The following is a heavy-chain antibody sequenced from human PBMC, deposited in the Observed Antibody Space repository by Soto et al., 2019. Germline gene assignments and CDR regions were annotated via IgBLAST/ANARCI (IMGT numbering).Heavy chain of an antibody. Sequence: QVQLVQSGAEVKKPGSSVKVSCKASGGTFSSYAISWVRQATGQGLEWMGGIIPISGTANYAQKFQGRVTSTADESTSTGYMELSSLRSADTAVYYCARSQGSSTSLEIYYYYYYGMDVWGQGTTVTVSS. J-gene: IGHJ6*02. CDR3: ARSQGSSTSLEIYYYYYYGMDV. CDR2: IIPISGTA. V-gene: IGHV1-69*01. D-gene: IGHD2-2*01. CDR1: GGTFSSYA.